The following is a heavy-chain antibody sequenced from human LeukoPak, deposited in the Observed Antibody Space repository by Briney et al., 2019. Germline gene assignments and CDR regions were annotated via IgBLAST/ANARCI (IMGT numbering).Heavy chain of an antibody. CDR3: ARTYFDY. J-gene: IGHJ4*02. V-gene: IGHV3-23*01. Sequence: PGGSLRLSCAASGFTFTTYAMSWVRQAPGKGLEWVSAVSSSGISTYYADSVKGRFTISRDNSKTTLYLQINSLSAEDTAVYYCARTYFDYWGQGTLVTVSS. CDR2: VSSSGIST. CDR1: GFTFTTYA.